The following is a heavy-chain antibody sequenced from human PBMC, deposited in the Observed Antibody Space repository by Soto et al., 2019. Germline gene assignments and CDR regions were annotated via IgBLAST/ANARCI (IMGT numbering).Heavy chain of an antibody. CDR3: ARAPSWWFFDL. J-gene: IGHJ2*01. V-gene: IGHV1-3*01. Sequence: KFQGRVTITRDTSASTAYMELSSLRSEDTAVYYCARAPSWWFFDLWDRGTLVTVSS.